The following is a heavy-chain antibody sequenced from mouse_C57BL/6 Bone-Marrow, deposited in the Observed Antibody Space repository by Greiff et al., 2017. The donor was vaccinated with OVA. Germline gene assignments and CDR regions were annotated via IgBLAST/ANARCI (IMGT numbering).Heavy chain of an antibody. CDR2: IDPSDSYT. Sequence: QVQLKQPGAELVMPGASVKLFCKASGYTFTSYWMHWVKQRPGQGLEWIGEIDPSDSYTNYNQKFKGKSTLTVDKSSSTAYMQLSSLTSEDSAVYYCARDYDSDWYFDVWGTGTTVTVSS. J-gene: IGHJ1*03. CDR1: GYTFTSYW. CDR3: ARDYDSDWYFDV. D-gene: IGHD2-4*01. V-gene: IGHV1-69*01.